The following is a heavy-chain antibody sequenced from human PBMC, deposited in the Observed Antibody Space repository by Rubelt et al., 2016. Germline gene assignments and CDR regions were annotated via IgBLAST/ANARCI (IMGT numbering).Heavy chain of an antibody. V-gene: IGHV4-34*01. Sequence: QVQLQQWGAGLLKPSETLSLTCAVYGGSFSGYYWSWIRQPPGKGLEWIGEINHSGSTNYNPSLKSRVTISVASSKNQFSLKLSSVTAADTAVYYCASTTVVPLQHLDYWGQGTLVTVSS. J-gene: IGHJ4*02. D-gene: IGHD4-23*01. CDR3: ASTTVVPLQHLDY. CDR1: GGSFSGYY. CDR2: INHSGST.